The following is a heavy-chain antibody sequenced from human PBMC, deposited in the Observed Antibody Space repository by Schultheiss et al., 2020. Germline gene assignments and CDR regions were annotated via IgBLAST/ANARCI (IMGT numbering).Heavy chain of an antibody. V-gene: IGHV4-59*12. CDR3: ARVRIMITFGGVIVPRAWFDP. CDR1: GGSISSYY. J-gene: IGHJ5*02. Sequence: SQTLSLTCTVSGGSISSYYWSWIRQPPGKGLEWIGYIYSGGSTRYLPSLKGRVTMSVDTSSNRFSLKLTAVTAADTAVYYCARVRIMITFGGVIVPRAWFDPWGQGTLVTVSS. CDR2: IYSGGST. D-gene: IGHD3-16*02.